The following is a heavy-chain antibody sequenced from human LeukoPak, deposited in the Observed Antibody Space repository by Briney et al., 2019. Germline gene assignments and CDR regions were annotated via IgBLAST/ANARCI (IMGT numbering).Heavy chain of an antibody. CDR2: FYYSGST. CDR3: ARGGRSVTRRNWYFDL. V-gene: IGHV4-59*01. J-gene: IGHJ2*01. Sequence: PSETLSLTCTVSGGSISSTTGGCIRQPPGRGLGCIGYFYYSGSTNYNPSLKSRVTISVDTSKNQFSLKLSSVTAADTAVYYCARGGRSVTRRNWYFDLWGRGTLVTVSS. D-gene: IGHD4-17*01. CDR1: GGSISSTT.